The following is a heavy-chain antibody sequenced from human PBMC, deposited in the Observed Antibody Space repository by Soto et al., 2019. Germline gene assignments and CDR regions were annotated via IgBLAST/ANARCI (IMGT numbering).Heavy chain of an antibody. CDR3: ARDLRSEITMIVD. D-gene: IGHD3-22*01. CDR2: IYYSGRS. Sequence: QVQLQESGPGLVKPSETLSLICSVSGGSVSSGNNYWSWIRQPPGKGLEWIGYIYYSGRSNYNPSLKSRVTMSADTSKNQFSLKLSSVTAADTAVYYCARDLRSEITMIVDWGQGNLVTVSS. V-gene: IGHV4-61*01. CDR1: GGSVSSGNNY. J-gene: IGHJ4*02.